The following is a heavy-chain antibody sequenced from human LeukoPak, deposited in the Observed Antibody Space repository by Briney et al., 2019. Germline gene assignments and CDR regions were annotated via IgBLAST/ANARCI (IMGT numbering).Heavy chain of an antibody. CDR1: GYSFTSYW. D-gene: IGHD2-2*01. J-gene: IGHJ4*02. Sequence: NPGESLKISCKGSGYSFTSYWIGWVRQMPGKGREGRGIFYPGDSDTRYSPSFQGQVTISADKSISTAYLQWSSLKASDTAMYYCARQGCSSTSCWIDDYWGQGTLVTVSS. CDR3: ARQGCSSTSCWIDDY. CDR2: FYPGDSDT. V-gene: IGHV5-51*01.